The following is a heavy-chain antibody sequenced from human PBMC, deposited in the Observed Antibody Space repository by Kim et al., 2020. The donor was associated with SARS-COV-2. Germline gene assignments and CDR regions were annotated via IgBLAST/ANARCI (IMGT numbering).Heavy chain of an antibody. D-gene: IGHD3-22*01. J-gene: IGHJ4*02. CDR3: ARGYYDSSGYKDY. V-gene: IGHV1-69*04. Sequence: NYERRFQGAVTITADKSTSTGYMELGSLRSEDTAVYYCARGYYDSSGYKDYWGQGTLVTVSS.